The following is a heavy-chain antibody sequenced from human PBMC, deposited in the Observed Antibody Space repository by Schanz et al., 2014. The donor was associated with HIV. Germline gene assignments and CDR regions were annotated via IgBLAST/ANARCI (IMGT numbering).Heavy chain of an antibody. CDR1: GYTFIKYD. CDR3: ARSNYDILRARAYYYYYGLDV. J-gene: IGHJ6*02. Sequence: QVQLVQSGAEVKKPGASVKVSCKASGYTFIKYDISWVRQAPGQGPEWVGWISLYSGDTNYAQKFQGRVTMTTDISTSTAYMELRSLRSDDTAVYFCARSNYDILRARAYYYYYGLDVWGQGTTVTVSS. CDR2: ISLYSGDT. D-gene: IGHD3-9*01. V-gene: IGHV1-18*01.